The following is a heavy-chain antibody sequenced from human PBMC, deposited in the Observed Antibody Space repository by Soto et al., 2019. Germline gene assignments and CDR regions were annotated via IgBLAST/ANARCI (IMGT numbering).Heavy chain of an antibody. Sequence: EVQLLESGGGLVQAGGSLRLSCAASGVTFSSYAMNWVRQAPGKGLEWVSGVSGSADSTYYADYVKGRFTITRDNSKNTLYLHRNSLSATDQAVYFCDHRNYFASSAYYYYDFDFWRQGSLVTVSS. CDR2: VSGSADST. CDR3: DHRNYFASSAYYYYDFDF. CDR1: GVTFSSYA. D-gene: IGHD3-22*01. J-gene: IGHJ4*02. V-gene: IGHV3-23*01.